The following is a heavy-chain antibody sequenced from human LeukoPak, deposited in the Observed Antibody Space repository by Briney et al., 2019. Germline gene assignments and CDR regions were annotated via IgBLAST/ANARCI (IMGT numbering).Heavy chain of an antibody. CDR1: VYTFTAYY. Sequence: ASVKVSCKASVYTFTAYYIHWVRQAPGQGLEWMGWINPNSGGTNYAQKFRGRVTMTRDTSISTVYMELSRLRSDDTAVYYCARDGRDGYNLVHYWGQGTLVTVSS. D-gene: IGHD5-24*01. J-gene: IGHJ4*02. CDR3: ARDGRDGYNLVHY. CDR2: INPNSGGT. V-gene: IGHV1-2*02.